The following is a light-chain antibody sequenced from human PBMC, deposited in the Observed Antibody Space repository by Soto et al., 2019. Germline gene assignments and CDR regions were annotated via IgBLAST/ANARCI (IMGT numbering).Light chain of an antibody. CDR3: SSYSSSSDLDVI. Sequence: SALAQPASVSGSPGQSITISCAGTNRDVGGYNYVSWYQQYPGKAPKLIIYEVTYRPSGVSNRFSGSKSGNTASLTISGLQAEDEADYYCSSYSSSSDLDVIFGGGTKLTVL. V-gene: IGLV2-14*01. J-gene: IGLJ2*01. CDR1: NRDVGGYNY. CDR2: EVT.